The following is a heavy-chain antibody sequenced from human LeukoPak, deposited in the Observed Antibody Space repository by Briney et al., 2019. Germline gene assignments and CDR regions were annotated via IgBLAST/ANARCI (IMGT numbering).Heavy chain of an antibody. CDR2: IHSSGGS. D-gene: IGHD1-26*01. Sequence: SETLCLTCTVSGASMSNYYWSWIRQTPEKGLEWMGHIHSSGGSSYYPSLKSRLTLSTDTSRNQLSLKLPSVTAADTAVYFCARLGSYHDFWGQGALVTVSS. CDR3: ARLGSYHDF. CDR1: GASMSNYY. J-gene: IGHJ4*02. V-gene: IGHV4-4*09.